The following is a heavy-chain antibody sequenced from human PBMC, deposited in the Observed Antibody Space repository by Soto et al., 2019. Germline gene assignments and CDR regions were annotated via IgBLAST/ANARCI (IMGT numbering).Heavy chain of an antibody. J-gene: IGHJ4*02. CDR2: ISYDGSNK. CDR1: GFTFSSYG. Sequence: GGSLRLSCAASGFTFSSYGMHWVRQAPGKGLEWVAVISYDGSNKYYADSVKGRFTISRDNSKNTLYLQMNSLRAEDTAVYYCAKDSAGGSHYWGQGTLVTVSS. V-gene: IGHV3-30*18. CDR3: AKDSAGGSHY. D-gene: IGHD1-26*01.